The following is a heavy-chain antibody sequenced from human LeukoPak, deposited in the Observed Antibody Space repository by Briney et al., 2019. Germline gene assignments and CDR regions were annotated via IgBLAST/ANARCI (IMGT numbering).Heavy chain of an antibody. CDR1: GGSISSSNW. D-gene: IGHD3-10*01. J-gene: IGHJ4*02. Sequence: SETLSLTCAVSGGSISSSNWWTWVRQPPGKGLEWIGEINRRGSTNYNPSLKSRVTISVDTSKNQFSLKLSSVTAADTAVYYCARLKRNYYGSGGLYDYWGQGTLVTVSS. V-gene: IGHV4-4*02. CDR2: INRRGST. CDR3: ARLKRNYYGSGGLYDY.